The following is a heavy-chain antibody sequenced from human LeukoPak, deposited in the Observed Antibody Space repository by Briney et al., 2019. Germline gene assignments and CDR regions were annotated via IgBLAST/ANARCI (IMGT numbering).Heavy chain of an antibody. D-gene: IGHD2-21*01. CDR2: ICYSGTT. CDR1: GDSINSSTYY. J-gene: IGHJ4*02. V-gene: IGHV4-39*07. CDR3: ESGTPQRLWYF. Sequence: SETLSLTCTVSGDSINSSTYYWAWVRQPPGKGLEWIASICYSGTTYYNPSLKSRVTVSLDTSRNQHSLKLSSVTAAATSLYYWESGTPQRLWYFWGQETLVTVSS.